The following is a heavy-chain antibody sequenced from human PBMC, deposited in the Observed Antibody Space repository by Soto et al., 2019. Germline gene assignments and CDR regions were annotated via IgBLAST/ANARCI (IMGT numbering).Heavy chain of an antibody. CDR3: ARADSSGWDSYAFDI. CDR2: IYPGDSDT. D-gene: IGHD6-19*01. Sequence: GESLKISCKGSGYSFTSYWIGWVRQMPGKGLEWMGIIYPGDSDTRYSPSFQGQVTISADKSISTAYLQWSSLKASDTAMYYCARADSSGWDSYAFDIWGQGTMVTVSS. V-gene: IGHV5-51*01. J-gene: IGHJ3*02. CDR1: GYSFTSYW.